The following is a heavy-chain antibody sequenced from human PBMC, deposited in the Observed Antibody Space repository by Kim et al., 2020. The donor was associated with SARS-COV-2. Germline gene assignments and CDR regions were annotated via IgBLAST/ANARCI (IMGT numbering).Heavy chain of an antibody. J-gene: IGHJ4*02. CDR2: IWYDGSNK. D-gene: IGHD3-10*01. CDR1: GFPFSSYG. V-gene: IGHV3-33*01. CDR3: ARDERYYGSGSPDY. Sequence: GSLRLSCAASGFPFSSYGMHWVRQAPGKGLEWVAVIWYDGSNKYYADSVKGRFTISRDNSKNTLYLQMNSLRAEDTAVYYCARDERYYGSGSPDYWGQGTLVTVSS.